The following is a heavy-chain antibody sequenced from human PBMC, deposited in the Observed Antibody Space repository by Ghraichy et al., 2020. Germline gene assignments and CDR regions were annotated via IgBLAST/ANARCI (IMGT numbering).Heavy chain of an antibody. V-gene: IGHV4-39*01. CDR2: VNWLGNP. D-gene: IGHD6-19*01. CDR1: GGSISNSDYY. J-gene: IGHJ5*02. Sequence: SETLSLTCTVSGGSISNSDYYWAWIRQSPGKGLEWIGTVNWLGNPQYNPSLKSRVTIPTDTSNNRFFLKLTSVTAADTAVYYCVLASGWYAWFDPWGQGNLVAVSS. CDR3: VLASGWYAWFDP.